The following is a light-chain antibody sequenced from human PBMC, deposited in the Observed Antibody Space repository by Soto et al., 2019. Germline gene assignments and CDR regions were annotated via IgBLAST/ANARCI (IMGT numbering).Light chain of an antibody. CDR3: QQYGGSPLT. V-gene: IGKV3-20*01. CDR2: GAS. Sequence: EIVLTQSPGTLSLSPGERATLSCRASQSVSNNPLAWYQHKPGQAPRLLIYGASSRATGIPDRFSGSGSGTDFSLTISRLEPEDFEVYYCQQYGGSPLTFGGGTKVEIK. J-gene: IGKJ4*01. CDR1: QSVSNNP.